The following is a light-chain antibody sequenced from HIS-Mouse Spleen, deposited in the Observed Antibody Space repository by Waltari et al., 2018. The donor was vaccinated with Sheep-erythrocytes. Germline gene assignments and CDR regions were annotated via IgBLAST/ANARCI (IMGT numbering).Light chain of an antibody. J-gene: IGLJ2*01. CDR3: QAWDSSIVV. V-gene: IGLV3-1*01. CDR1: KVGDKY. CDR2: QDT. Sequence: SSELTQPPSVSVSPGQTASITCSGDKVGDKYACWYQQKPGQSPVLVIYQDTKRPSGIPERFSGSNSVTTATLTISGTQAMDEADYYCQAWDSSIVVFGGGTKLTVL.